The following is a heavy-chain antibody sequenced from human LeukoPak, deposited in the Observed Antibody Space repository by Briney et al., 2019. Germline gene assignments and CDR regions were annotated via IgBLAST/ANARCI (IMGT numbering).Heavy chain of an antibody. CDR1: GFTFDDYG. D-gene: IGHD6-6*01. CDR2: INWNGGST. J-gene: IGHJ4*02. Sequence: GGSLRLSCAASGFTFDDYGMSWIRQAPGKGLEWVSGINWNGGSTGYADSVKGRFTISRDNAKNSLYLQMNSLRAEDTALYYCARLKAIEDSSSWDYWGQGTLVTVSS. CDR3: ARLKAIEDSSSWDY. V-gene: IGHV3-20*04.